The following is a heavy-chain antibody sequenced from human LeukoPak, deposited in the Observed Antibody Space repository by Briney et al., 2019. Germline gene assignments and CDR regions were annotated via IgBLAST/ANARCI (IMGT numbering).Heavy chain of an antibody. Sequence: GASVKVSCKASGYTFTSYGISWVRQAPGQGLEWMGWISAYNGNTNYAQKLQGRVTMTTDTSTSTAYMELRSLRSDDTAVYYCASGRSGGSCYQCYYFDYWGQGTLVTVSS. J-gene: IGHJ4*02. CDR1: GYTFTSYG. CDR3: ASGRSGGSCYQCYYFDY. D-gene: IGHD2-15*01. CDR2: ISAYNGNT. V-gene: IGHV1-18*01.